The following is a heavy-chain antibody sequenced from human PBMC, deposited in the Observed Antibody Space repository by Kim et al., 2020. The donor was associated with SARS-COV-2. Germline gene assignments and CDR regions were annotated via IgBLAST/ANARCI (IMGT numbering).Heavy chain of an antibody. CDR1: GFTFSSYA. CDR3: AKDPGAVVVVTRIDY. J-gene: IGHJ4*02. CDR2: ISGSGGST. D-gene: IGHD3-22*01. V-gene: IGHV3-23*01. Sequence: GGSLRLSCAASGFTFSSYAMSWVRQAPGKGLEWVSAISGSGGSTYYADSVKGRFTISRDNSKNTLYLQMNSLRAEDTAVYYCAKDPGAVVVVTRIDYWGQGTLVTVSS.